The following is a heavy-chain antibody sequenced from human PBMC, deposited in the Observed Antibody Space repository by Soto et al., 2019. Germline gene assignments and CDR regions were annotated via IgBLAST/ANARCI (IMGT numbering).Heavy chain of an antibody. CDR2: ISYDGSNK. V-gene: IGHV3-30-3*01. CDR1: GLPSRFYP. J-gene: IGHJ6*02. D-gene: IGHD2-15*01. Sequence: QVHLVESGGGVAQPGRSLRLSCEASGLPSRFYPRPWVRRAPGRGLEWVAVISYDGSNKFYRDSVKGRFTISRDNSKNTLYLQINSLRYEDTAVYYCARGDREDIAVVVGARPGEYGVDVWGQGTTVTVSS. CDR3: ARGDREDIAVVVGARPGEYGVDV.